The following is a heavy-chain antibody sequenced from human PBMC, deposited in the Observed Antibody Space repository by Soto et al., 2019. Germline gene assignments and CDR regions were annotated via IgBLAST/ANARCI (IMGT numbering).Heavy chain of an antibody. V-gene: IGHV1-8*01. CDR1: GYTFISYD. CDR2: MNPNSGNT. J-gene: IGHJ3*02. Sequence: ASVKVSCKASGYTFISYDINWVRQATGQGLEWMGWMNPNSGNTGYAQKFQGRVTMTRSTSISTAYMELSSLRSEDTAVYYCARGQEYLGAFDIWGQGTMVTVSS. CDR3: ARGQEYLGAFDI.